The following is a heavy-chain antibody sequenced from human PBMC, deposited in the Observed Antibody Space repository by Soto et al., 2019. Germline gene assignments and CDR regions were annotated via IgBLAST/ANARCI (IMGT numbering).Heavy chain of an antibody. CDR2: ISGSGLVT. D-gene: IGHD2-15*01. J-gene: IGHJ4*02. CDR3: ARTRGTHCSGGSCYYFDS. V-gene: IGHV3-23*01. Sequence: AQLSESGGCLVRPGGSLRVSCAASGFGFGSYAMAWIRQAPGKGLEWVSSISGSGLVTYYADSVRGRFAVSRDNSRNTLFLQMNSLRAEDTAVYYCARTRGTHCSGGSCYYFDSWGRGNLVSV. CDR1: GFGFGSYA.